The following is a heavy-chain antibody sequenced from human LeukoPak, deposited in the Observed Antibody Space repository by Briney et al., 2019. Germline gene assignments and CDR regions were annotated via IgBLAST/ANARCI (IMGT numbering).Heavy chain of an antibody. Sequence: GGSLRLSCAASGFTFSTYGFHWVRQAPGKGLEWVAFIRYDGITSYYTDSVKGRFTISRDNAKNSLYLQMNSLRAEDTAVYYCARDRAGIAVAGTVGGAFDIWGQGTMVTVSS. CDR2: IRYDGITS. D-gene: IGHD6-19*01. V-gene: IGHV3-30*02. J-gene: IGHJ3*02. CDR3: ARDRAGIAVAGTVGGAFDI. CDR1: GFTFSTYG.